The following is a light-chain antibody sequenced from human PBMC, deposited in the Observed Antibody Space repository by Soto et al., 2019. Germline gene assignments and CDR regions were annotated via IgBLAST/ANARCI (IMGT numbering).Light chain of an antibody. J-gene: IGKJ2*01. CDR2: GAS. CDR1: QSLSSSY. CDR3: QQYGRSPPMYT. Sequence: EIVLTQSPGTLSLSPGERATLSCRASQSLSSSYLAWYQQKPGQAPRLLIYGASSRATGIPDRFSGSGSGTAFTLTIRRLEPEDFAVYFCQQYGRSPPMYTFGQWTRLEI. V-gene: IGKV3-20*01.